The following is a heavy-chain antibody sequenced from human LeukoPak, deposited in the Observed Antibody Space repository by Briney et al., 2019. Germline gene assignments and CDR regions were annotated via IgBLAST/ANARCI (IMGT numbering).Heavy chain of an antibody. CDR2: INHSGST. CDR1: GGSFSGYY. Sequence: SETLSLTCAVYGGSFSGYYWSWIRQPPGKGLEWIGEINHSGSTNYNPSLKSRVTISVDTSKNQFSLKLSSVTAADTAVYYCARRRRRDGYNALGDYFDYWGQGTLVTVSS. V-gene: IGHV4-34*01. D-gene: IGHD5-24*01. J-gene: IGHJ4*02. CDR3: ARRRRRDGYNALGDYFDY.